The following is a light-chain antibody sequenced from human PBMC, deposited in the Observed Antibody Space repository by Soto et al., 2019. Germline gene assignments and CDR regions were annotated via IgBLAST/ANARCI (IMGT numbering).Light chain of an antibody. Sequence: EIVLTQSPGTLSLSPGERATLSGRASQSVSSSYLAWYQQKPGQAPRLLIYGASSRATSIPDRFSGSGSGTDLTLTISRLEPEDFAVYYCQQYGSSPLFTFGPGTKVDIK. J-gene: IGKJ3*01. CDR2: GAS. CDR3: QQYGSSPLFT. V-gene: IGKV3-20*01. CDR1: QSVSSSY.